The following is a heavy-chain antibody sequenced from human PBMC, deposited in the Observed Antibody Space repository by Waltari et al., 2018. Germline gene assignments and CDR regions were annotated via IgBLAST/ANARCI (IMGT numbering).Heavy chain of an antibody. CDR3: ARESTATGTILFDY. CDR1: GYTFPGYY. V-gene: IGHV1-2*02. CDR2: INPNSGGT. J-gene: IGHJ4*02. D-gene: IGHD6-13*01. Sequence: QVQLVQSGAEVKKPGASMKVSCKASGYTFPGYYMHWVRQAPGQGLEWAGWINPNSGGTNYAQKFQGRVTMTRDTSISTAYMELSRLRSDDTAVYYCARESTATGTILFDYWGQGTLVTVSS.